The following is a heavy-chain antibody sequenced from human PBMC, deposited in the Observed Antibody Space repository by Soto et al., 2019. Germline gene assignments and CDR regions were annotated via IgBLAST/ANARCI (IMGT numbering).Heavy chain of an antibody. CDR1: GFTFSSYE. Sequence: GGSLRLSCAAPGFTFSSYEMNWVRQAPGKGLEWVSYISSSGSTRYYADSVKGRFTISRDNAKNSLYLQMNSLRVEDTAVYYCAREGRSSDYYYYGMDVWGQGTTVTVSS. J-gene: IGHJ6*02. CDR2: ISSSGSTR. CDR3: AREGRSSDYYYYGMDV. D-gene: IGHD6-6*01. V-gene: IGHV3-48*03.